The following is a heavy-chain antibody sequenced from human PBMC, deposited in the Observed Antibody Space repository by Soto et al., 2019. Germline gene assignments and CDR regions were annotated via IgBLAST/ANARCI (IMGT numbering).Heavy chain of an antibody. CDR3: ARDLSITIFGVVKENWFDP. J-gene: IGHJ5*02. CDR1: GGSISSGGYY. V-gene: IGHV4-31*03. D-gene: IGHD3-3*01. Sequence: SETLSLTCTVSGGSISSGGYYWSWIRQHPGKGLEWIGYIYYSGSTYYNPSLKSRVTISVDTSKNQFSLKLSSVTAADTAVYYCARDLSITIFGVVKENWFDPWGQGTLVTLSS. CDR2: IYYSGST.